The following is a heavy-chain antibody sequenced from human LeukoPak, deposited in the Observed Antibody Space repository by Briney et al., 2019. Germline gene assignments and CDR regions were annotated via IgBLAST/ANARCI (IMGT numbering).Heavy chain of an antibody. CDR2: ISTYNGNT. CDR3: ARDEVPAYNWFDP. Sequence: ASVKVSCKASGYTFTNYGISWVRQAPGQGLEWMGWISTYNGNTNYAQKLQGRVTMTTDTSTSTAYLELRSLISDDTAVYYCARDEVPAYNWFDPWGQGTLVTVSS. CDR1: GYTFTNYG. D-gene: IGHD2-2*01. J-gene: IGHJ5*02. V-gene: IGHV1-18*01.